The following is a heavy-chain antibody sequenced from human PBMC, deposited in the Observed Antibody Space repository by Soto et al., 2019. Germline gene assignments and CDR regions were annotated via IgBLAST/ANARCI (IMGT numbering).Heavy chain of an antibody. CDR2: IGYDGSDK. CDR3: VRDIDSTFDY. D-gene: IGHD2-15*01. Sequence: QVQLVEXGGGVVXXXXSLRXSCAAXGFTFSSYGMHWVRQAPGKGLEGVAVIGYDGSDKDYADSVKGRFTISRXNSKXXXXXQMNSVRVEDTAVYYCVRDIDSTFDYWGQGTLVTVXS. CDR1: GFTFSSYG. V-gene: IGHV3-33*01. J-gene: IGHJ4*02.